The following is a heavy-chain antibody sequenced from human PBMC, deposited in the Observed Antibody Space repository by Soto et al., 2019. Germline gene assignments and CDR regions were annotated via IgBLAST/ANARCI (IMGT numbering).Heavy chain of an antibody. D-gene: IGHD1-1*01. CDR2: IIPIFGTA. CDR1: GGTFSSYA. CDR3: ARDTEGTPYGMDV. J-gene: IGHJ6*02. Sequence: GASVKVSCKASGGTFSSYAISWVRQAPGQGLEWMGGIIPIFGTANYAQKFQGRVTITADESTSTAYMELSSLRSEDTAVYYCARDTEGTPYGMDVWGQGXTVTVYS. V-gene: IGHV1-69*13.